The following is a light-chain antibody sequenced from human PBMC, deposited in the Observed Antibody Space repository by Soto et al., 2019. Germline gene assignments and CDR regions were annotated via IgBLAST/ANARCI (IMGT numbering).Light chain of an antibody. Sequence: DIQMTQSPSSLSASVGDRVTITCQASQDITNYLNWFQQKPGKAPKLLIYDASNLETGVPSRFSGRGSGTDFTLTISSLQPEDIATYYCQQYDTLPVTFGGGTKVEIK. CDR3: QQYDTLPVT. CDR2: DAS. V-gene: IGKV1-33*01. J-gene: IGKJ4*01. CDR1: QDITNY.